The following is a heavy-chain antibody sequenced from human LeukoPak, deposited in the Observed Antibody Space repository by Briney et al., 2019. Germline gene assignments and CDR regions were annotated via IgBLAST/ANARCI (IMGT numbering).Heavy chain of an antibody. Sequence: SETLSLTCTVSGGSISSYYWSWIRQPPGKGLEWIGYIYYSGSTNYNPSLKSRVTISVDTSKNQFSLNLSSVTAADTAVYYCARGFFTMVRPFDYWGQGTLVTVSS. CDR2: IYYSGST. CDR1: GGSISSYY. CDR3: ARGFFTMVRPFDY. D-gene: IGHD3-10*01. V-gene: IGHV4-59*01. J-gene: IGHJ4*02.